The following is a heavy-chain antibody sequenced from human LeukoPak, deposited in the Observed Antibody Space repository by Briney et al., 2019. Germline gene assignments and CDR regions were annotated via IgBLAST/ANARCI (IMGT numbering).Heavy chain of an antibody. J-gene: IGHJ6*02. CDR1: GFTSSGYS. Sequence: PGGSLRLSCAASGFTSSGYSMNWVRLAPGKGLEWVSSISSSSSYIYYADSVRGRFTISRDNAKNSLYLQMNSLRAEDTAVYYCTLWSPYGMDVWGQGTTVTVSS. D-gene: IGHD1-26*01. V-gene: IGHV3-21*01. CDR3: TLWSPYGMDV. CDR2: ISSSSSYI.